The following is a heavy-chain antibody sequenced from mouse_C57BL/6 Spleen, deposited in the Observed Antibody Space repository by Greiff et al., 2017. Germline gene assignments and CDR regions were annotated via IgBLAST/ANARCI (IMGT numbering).Heavy chain of an antibody. V-gene: IGHV1-52*01. CDR3: ETIGYGSSAYYFDD. CDR2: IDPAASET. CDR1: GYTFTSYW. Sequence: QVQLQQSGAELVRPGSSVKLSCKASGYTFTSYWMHWVKQRPIQGLEWIGNIDPAASETHYNQKFKDKATLTVDKSSSTAYMQLSSLTSEDSAVYYCETIGYGSSAYYFDDWGKGTTLTVSS. D-gene: IGHD1-1*01. J-gene: IGHJ2*01.